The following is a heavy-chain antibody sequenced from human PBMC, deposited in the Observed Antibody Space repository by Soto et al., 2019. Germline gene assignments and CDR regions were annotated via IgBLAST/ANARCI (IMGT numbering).Heavy chain of an antibody. CDR3: ARYGGSGLRKFDY. D-gene: IGHD2-15*01. Sequence: QVQLVESGGGLVKPEGSLRLSCAASGFTFSDYYMTWIRQAPGKGLEWVSYISNSGGTIYYTDSVKGRFTISRDNAKNSLYLQMSSLRAEDTAVYYCARYGGSGLRKFDYWGQGTLVTVSS. CDR1: GFTFSDYY. V-gene: IGHV3-11*01. CDR2: ISNSGGTI. J-gene: IGHJ4*02.